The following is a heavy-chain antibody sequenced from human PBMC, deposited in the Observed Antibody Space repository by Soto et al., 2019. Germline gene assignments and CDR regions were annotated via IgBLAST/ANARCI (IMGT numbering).Heavy chain of an antibody. CDR3: ARTHYDFCRGGGYMDV. V-gene: IGHV3-66*01. CDR2: LYSGGTT. D-gene: IGHD3-3*01. J-gene: IGHJ6*03. CDR1: GFTVSSDY. Sequence: GGSLRLSCAVSGFTVSSDYLTWVRQAPGKGLEWVSLLYSGGTTHYADSVRGRFTISRDNSKNALYLQMNTLRVEDTAVYYCARTHYDFCRGGGYMDVWGKGTTVTVTS.